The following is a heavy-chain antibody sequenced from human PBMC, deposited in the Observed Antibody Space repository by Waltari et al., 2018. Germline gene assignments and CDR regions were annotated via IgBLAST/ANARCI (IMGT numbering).Heavy chain of an antibody. CDR2: IYYSGST. Sequence: QLQLQESGPGLVKPSETLSLTCTVSGGSISSSSYYWGWIRQPPGKGLEWIGSIYYSGSTYYNPSLKIRVTISVDTSKNQFSLKLSSVTAADTAVYYCARGITSSSWCDYWGQGTLVIVSS. V-gene: IGHV4-39*01. J-gene: IGHJ4*02. D-gene: IGHD6-13*01. CDR1: GGSISSSSYY. CDR3: ARGITSSSWCDY.